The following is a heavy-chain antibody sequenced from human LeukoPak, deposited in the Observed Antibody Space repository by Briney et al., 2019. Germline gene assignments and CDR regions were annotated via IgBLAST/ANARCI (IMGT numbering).Heavy chain of an antibody. CDR3: ARPQKTYYFDW. Sequence: SETLSLTCTVSGGSIASSAYYWGWIRQSPGKGLEWLGSIYYGGAAYYNPSLKSQFTISVDTSKSRFSLTLSSATAADTGVYFCARPQKTYYFDWWGQGILVTVSS. CDR1: GGSIASSAYY. V-gene: IGHV4-39*01. J-gene: IGHJ4*02. CDR2: IYYGGAA.